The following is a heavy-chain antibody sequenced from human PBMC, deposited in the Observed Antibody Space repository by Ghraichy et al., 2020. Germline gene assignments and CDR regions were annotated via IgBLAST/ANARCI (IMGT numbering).Heavy chain of an antibody. Sequence: SETLSLTCTVSGGSVSSGSYYLSWIRQPPGKGLEWIGFIHYSGSTNYNPSLKSRVTISVDTSKNQFSLKLSSVTAADTAVYYCAREPAPTNGTCMDVWGQGTTVTVSS. CDR2: IHYSGST. CDR1: GGSVSSGSYY. J-gene: IGHJ6*02. D-gene: IGHD1/OR15-1a*01. CDR3: AREPAPTNGTCMDV. V-gene: IGHV4-61*01.